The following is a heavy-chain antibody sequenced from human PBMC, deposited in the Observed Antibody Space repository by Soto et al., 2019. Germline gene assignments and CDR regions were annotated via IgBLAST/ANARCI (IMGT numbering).Heavy chain of an antibody. V-gene: IGHV4-39*01. CDR1: GDSITNSNYY. D-gene: IGHD3-16*02. J-gene: IGHJ5*02. Sequence: QLQLQESGPGLVKPSETLSLTCTVSGDSITNSNYYWGWFRQPPGKGLEWIASIYYIGSTYYNPSLKSRVTISVDTSNNQLSLNLNSVTASDTAVYYCAGRNSLASVSLNFRELSNYKWIDPWGPGTLVTVSS. CDR2: IYYIGST. CDR3: AGRNSLASVSLNFRELSNYKWIDP.